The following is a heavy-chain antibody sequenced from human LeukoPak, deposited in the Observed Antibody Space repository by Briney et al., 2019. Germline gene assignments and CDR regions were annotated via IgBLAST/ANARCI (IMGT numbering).Heavy chain of an antibody. Sequence: SQTLSLTCAVSGGSLSSGGYSWSWIRHPPGKGLEWIGYIYHSGSTYYNPSLKSRVTISVDRSKNQFSLKLSSVTAADTAVYYCARRGEYFDYWGQGTLVTVSS. CDR3: ARRGEYFDY. D-gene: IGHD3-10*01. CDR1: GGSLSSGGYS. V-gene: IGHV4-30-2*01. J-gene: IGHJ4*02. CDR2: IYHSGST.